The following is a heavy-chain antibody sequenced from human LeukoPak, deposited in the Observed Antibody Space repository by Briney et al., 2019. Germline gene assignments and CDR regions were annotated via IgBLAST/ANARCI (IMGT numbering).Heavy chain of an antibody. J-gene: IGHJ4*02. D-gene: IGHD5-24*01. CDR2: IKQDGSKK. V-gene: IGHV3-7*04. CDR1: GFTLSDYW. Sequence: GGSLRLSCAASGFTLSDYWMSWVRQAPGKGLEWVANIKQDGSKKSYVDSVKGRFTISRDNAKNSLYLQMNSLRAEDTAIYYCTRVGYIDEGIDYWGQGTLVTVSS. CDR3: TRVGYIDEGIDY.